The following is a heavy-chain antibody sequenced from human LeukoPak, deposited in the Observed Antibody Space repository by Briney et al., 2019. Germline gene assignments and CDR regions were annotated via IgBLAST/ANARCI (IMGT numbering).Heavy chain of an antibody. CDR3: ARDRGLGAFDY. Sequence: SETLSLTCTVSGGSISNGDYYWGWIRQPPGKGLEWIGSIYYSGSTYYNPSLKSRVTISVDTSKNQFSLKLSSVTAADTAVYYCARDRGLGAFDYWGQGTLVTVSS. CDR2: IYYSGST. J-gene: IGHJ4*02. D-gene: IGHD3-10*01. CDR1: GGSISNGDYY. V-gene: IGHV4-39*07.